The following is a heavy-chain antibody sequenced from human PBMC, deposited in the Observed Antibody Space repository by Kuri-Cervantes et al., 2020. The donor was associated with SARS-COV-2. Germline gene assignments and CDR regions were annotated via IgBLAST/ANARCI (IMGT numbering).Heavy chain of an antibody. CDR1: GFTFSSYA. CDR3: ATVRKWELSSYYYYGMDV. CDR2: INHSGST. J-gene: IGHJ6*02. Sequence: SQTLSLTCAASGFTFSSYAMSWVRQAPGKGLEWIGEINHSGSTNYNPSLKSRVTVSVDTSKNQFSLKLSSVTAADTAVYYCATVRKWELSSYYYYGMDVWGQGTTVTVSS. V-gene: IGHV4-34*01. D-gene: IGHD1-26*01.